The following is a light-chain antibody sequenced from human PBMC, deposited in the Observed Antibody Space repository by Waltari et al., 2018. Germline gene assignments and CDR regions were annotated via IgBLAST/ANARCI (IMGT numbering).Light chain of an antibody. CDR1: QDIGDD. CDR3: QQHNAFPPT. Sequence: DIQMTQSPSSLSASVGDRVTITCRASQDIGDDLGWYQQTPGRAPKRLIYDASRLQSGVPSRFSGSGSGTEFTLTISSLQPEDFAIYYCQQHNAFPPTFGQGTKVEV. V-gene: IGKV1-17*01. CDR2: DAS. J-gene: IGKJ1*01.